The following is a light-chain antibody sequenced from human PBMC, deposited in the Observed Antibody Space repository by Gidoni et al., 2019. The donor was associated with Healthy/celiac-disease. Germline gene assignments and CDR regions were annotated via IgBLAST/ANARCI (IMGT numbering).Light chain of an antibody. Sequence: DIVLTQSPGTLSLSPGERATLSCRASQSVSSSYLAWYQQKPGQAPRLLIYGASSRATGIPDRFIGSGSGTDFTLTISRLEPEDFAVYYCQQYGSSSTWTFGQGTKVEIK. J-gene: IGKJ1*01. V-gene: IGKV3-20*01. CDR1: QSVSSSY. CDR2: GAS. CDR3: QQYGSSSTWT.